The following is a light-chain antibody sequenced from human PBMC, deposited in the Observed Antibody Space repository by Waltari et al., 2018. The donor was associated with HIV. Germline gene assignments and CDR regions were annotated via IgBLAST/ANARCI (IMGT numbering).Light chain of an antibody. V-gene: IGLV2-23*02. CDR2: EVN. Sequence: SALTQLASVSGSPGPPITISCTGTSSDVGAYNLVSWYQQHPGKAPKFIIYEVNKRPSEVSIRFSGSKSGNTASLTISGLQAEDEADYYCCSYAGRSTLEVFGGGTKVTVL. J-gene: IGLJ2*01. CDR3: CSYAGRSTLEV. CDR1: SSDVGAYNL.